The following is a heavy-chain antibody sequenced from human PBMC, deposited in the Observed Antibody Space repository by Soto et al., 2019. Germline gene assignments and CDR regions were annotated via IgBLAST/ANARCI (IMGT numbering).Heavy chain of an antibody. CDR3: ARGRYCLTGRCFPNWFDS. D-gene: IGHD7-27*01. J-gene: IGHJ5*01. Sequence: PSETSLTCSVSGDSISNLDYFWAWIRQPPGQALEYIGYIYKSATTYYNPSFESRVAISVDTSKSQFSLNVTSVTAADTAVYFCARGRYCLTGRCFPNWFDSWGQGALVTVSS. CDR2: IYKSATT. CDR1: GDSISNLDYF. V-gene: IGHV4-30-4*01.